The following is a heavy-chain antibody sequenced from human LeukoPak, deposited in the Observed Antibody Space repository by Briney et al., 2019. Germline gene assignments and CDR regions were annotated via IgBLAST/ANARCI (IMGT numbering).Heavy chain of an antibody. D-gene: IGHD1-26*01. CDR3: ARVSGSYFRSLYYFDY. CDR2: IYSSGST. V-gene: IGHV4-59*01. J-gene: IGHJ4*02. Sequence: SETLSLTCSVSGGSISDYYWSWIRQPPGKGLEWIGHIYSSGSTNYNRSLKSRVTISLDTSRNQFFLEVNSVTAADTAVYYCARVSGSYFRSLYYFDYWGQGTLVTVSS. CDR1: GGSISDYY.